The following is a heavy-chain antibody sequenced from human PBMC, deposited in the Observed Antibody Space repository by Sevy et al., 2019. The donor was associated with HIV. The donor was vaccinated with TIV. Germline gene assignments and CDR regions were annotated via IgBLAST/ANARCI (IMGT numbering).Heavy chain of an antibody. D-gene: IGHD4-17*01. CDR1: GFTLSTHV. CDR3: ARDPRLYGDNVEGFDS. CDR2: ISYDESTK. J-gene: IGHJ4*02. V-gene: IGHV3-30*03. Sequence: GGSLRLSCEVSGFTLSTHVMHWVRQAPGKGLDWVAAISYDESTKYYADSVKGRFTISSDNSKNSLFLQMKSLTPEDTAVYYCARDPRLYGDNVEGFDSWGQGTLVTVSS.